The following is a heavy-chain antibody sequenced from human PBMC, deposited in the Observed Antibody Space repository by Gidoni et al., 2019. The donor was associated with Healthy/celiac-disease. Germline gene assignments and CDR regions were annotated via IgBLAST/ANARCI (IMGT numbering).Heavy chain of an antibody. J-gene: IGHJ4*02. CDR1: GGTFSSYA. Sequence: QVQLVQSGAEVKKPGSSVKVSCKASGGTFSSYAISWVRQSPGQGLEWMGGIIPIFGTANYAQKFQGRVTITADKSTSTAYMELSSLRSEDTAVYYCARDALGDIEMATMGDYYFDYWGQGTLVTVSS. D-gene: IGHD3-16*01. CDR3: ARDALGDIEMATMGDYYFDY. CDR2: IIPIFGTA. V-gene: IGHV1-69*06.